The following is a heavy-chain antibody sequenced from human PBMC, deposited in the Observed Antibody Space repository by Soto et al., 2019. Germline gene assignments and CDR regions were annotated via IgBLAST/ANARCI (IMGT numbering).Heavy chain of an antibody. CDR2: IIPIFGTA. CDR1: GGAFSGYP. D-gene: IGHD6-19*01. CDR3: ARDPESSLPDAFDI. J-gene: IGHJ3*02. Sequence: ASVKGSWKAAGGAFSGYPMSWVRQAPGQGLEWMGGIIPIFGTANYAQKFQGRVTITADESTSTAYMELSSLRSEDTAVYYCARDPESSLPDAFDIWGQGTMVTVSS. V-gene: IGHV1-69*13.